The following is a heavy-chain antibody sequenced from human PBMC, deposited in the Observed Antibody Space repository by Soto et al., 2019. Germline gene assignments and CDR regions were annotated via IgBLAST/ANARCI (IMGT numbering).Heavy chain of an antibody. Sequence: EVQLWESGGGLVQPGGSLRLSCEASGFTFINCAMSWVRQAPGKGLEWVSGISGTGRSTFYADSVKGRFTISRDNSKHTVYLQMNSLRAEDTAVYYCAKGNTSGWYFFDYWGQGTLVTVSS. CDR1: GFTFINCA. D-gene: IGHD6-19*01. V-gene: IGHV3-23*01. J-gene: IGHJ4*02. CDR2: ISGTGRST. CDR3: AKGNTSGWYFFDY.